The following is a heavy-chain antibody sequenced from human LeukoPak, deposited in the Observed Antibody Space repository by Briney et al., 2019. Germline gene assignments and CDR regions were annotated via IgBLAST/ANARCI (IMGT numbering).Heavy chain of an antibody. CDR1: GYTFTSYY. CDR2: INPSGGST. D-gene: IGHD2-15*01. V-gene: IGHV1-46*01. J-gene: IGHJ5*02. CDR3: ARVQIVVVVAAGWFDP. Sequence: ASVKVSCKASGYTFTSYYMHWVRQAPGQGLEWMGIINPSGGSTSYAQKFQGRVTMTRDTSTSTVYMELSSLRSEDTAVYYCARVQIVVVVAAGWFDPWGQGTLVTVSS.